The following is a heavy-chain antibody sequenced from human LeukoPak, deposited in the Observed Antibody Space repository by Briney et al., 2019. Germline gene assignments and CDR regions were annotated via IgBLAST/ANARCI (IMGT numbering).Heavy chain of an antibody. V-gene: IGHV3-74*01. Sequence: GGSLGLPCAASGFTFSTYWMHWVRQAPGKGLVWLSRISSDGSSTNYADSVKGRFTISRDNAKNTLYLQMDSLRAEDTAVYYCAKDLGRYRNNYFDYWGQGTLVTVSS. CDR3: AKDLGRYRNNYFDY. CDR2: ISSDGSST. CDR1: GFTFSTYW. D-gene: IGHD1-26*01. J-gene: IGHJ4*02.